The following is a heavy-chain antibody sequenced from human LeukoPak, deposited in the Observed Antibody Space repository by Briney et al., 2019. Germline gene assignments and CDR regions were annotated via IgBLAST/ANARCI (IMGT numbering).Heavy chain of an antibody. CDR2: IFYDGSTK. Sequence: GGSLRLSCAASGFTFSDYATHWVRQAPGKGLEWVAVIFYDGSTKYYADSVKGRFTISRDNNKNSLYLQMNGLRTDDTGLYYCVKGRRRGYAYGTLESWGQGTLVTVSS. V-gene: IGHV3-30*04. CDR3: VKGRRRGYAYGTLES. J-gene: IGHJ4*02. CDR1: GFTFSDYA. D-gene: IGHD5-18*01.